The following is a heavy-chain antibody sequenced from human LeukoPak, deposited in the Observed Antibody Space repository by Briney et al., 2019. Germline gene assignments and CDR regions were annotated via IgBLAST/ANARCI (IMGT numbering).Heavy chain of an antibody. CDR2: IYYSGSA. J-gene: IGHJ3*02. Sequence: PSETLSLTCTVSGGSINSANYYWGWIRQPPGKGLEWIGSIYYSGSAYYSSSLKSRVTILVDTSKNQFSLKLSSVTAADTAVYYCARGNEPDTAMESDAFDIWGQGTMVTVSS. D-gene: IGHD5-18*01. V-gene: IGHV4-39*07. CDR3: ARGNEPDTAMESDAFDI. CDR1: GGSINSANYY.